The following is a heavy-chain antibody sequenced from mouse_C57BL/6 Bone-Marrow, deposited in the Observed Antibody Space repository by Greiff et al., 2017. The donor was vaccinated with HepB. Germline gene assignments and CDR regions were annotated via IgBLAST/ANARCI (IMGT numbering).Heavy chain of an antibody. CDR3: ARGPYDGYYAYYFDY. CDR1: GFNIKDYY. CDR2: IDPEDGET. Sequence: EVKLMESGAELVKPGASVKLSCTASGFNIKDYYMHWVKQRTEQGLEWIGRIDPEDGETKYAPKFQGKATITADTSSNTAYLQLSSLTSEDTAVYYCARGPYDGYYAYYFDYWGQGTTLTVSS. J-gene: IGHJ2*01. D-gene: IGHD2-3*01. V-gene: IGHV14-2*01.